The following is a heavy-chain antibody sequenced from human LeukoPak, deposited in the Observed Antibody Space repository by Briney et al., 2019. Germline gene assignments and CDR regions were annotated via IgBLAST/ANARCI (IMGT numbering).Heavy chain of an antibody. CDR1: GFTFIRYI. J-gene: IGHJ4*02. D-gene: IGHD2/OR15-2a*01. CDR2: IISSSSYI. CDR3: GRGGEFPAVNHYFDW. V-gene: IGHV3-21*01. Sequence: GGSLRLSCAASGFTFIRYILNWVRQAPGKGLEWVSFIISSSSYIYYADSVKGGFTISRDNSKKTLYLEMNSLRAEDTAVYSWGRGGEFPAVNHYFDWWGQGTLVTVSS.